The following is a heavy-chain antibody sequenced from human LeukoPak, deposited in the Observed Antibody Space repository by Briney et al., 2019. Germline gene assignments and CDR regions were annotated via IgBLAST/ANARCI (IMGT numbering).Heavy chain of an antibody. V-gene: IGHV1-58*01. J-gene: IGHJ4*02. CDR2: IVVGSGNP. D-gene: IGHD3-22*01. Sequence: SVKVSCKASGFTFTSFAVQWVRQARGQRLEWIGWIVVGSGNPNYAQKFQERVTITRDMSTSTAYMELGSLRSEDTAVYYCAAGDYYDSSGYYLPFDYWGQGTLVTVSS. CDR1: GFTFTSFA. CDR3: AAGDYYDSSGYYLPFDY.